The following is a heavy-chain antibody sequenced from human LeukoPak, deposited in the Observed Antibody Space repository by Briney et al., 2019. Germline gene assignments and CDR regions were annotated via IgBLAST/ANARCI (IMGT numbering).Heavy chain of an antibody. V-gene: IGHV3-30*04. CDR3: GRESATYYDFWSGSYFDY. CDR2: ISYDGSNK. J-gene: IGHJ4*02. D-gene: IGHD3-3*01. Sequence: GGSLRLSRAASGFTFSSYAMHWVRQAPGKGLEWVAVISYDGSNKYYANSVKGRFTISRDNSKNTLYLQMNSLRAEDTAVYYCGRESATYYDFWSGSYFDYWGQGTLVTVSS. CDR1: GFTFSSYA.